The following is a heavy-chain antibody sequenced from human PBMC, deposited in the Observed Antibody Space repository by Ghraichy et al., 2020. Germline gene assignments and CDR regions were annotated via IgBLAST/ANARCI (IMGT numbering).Heavy chain of an antibody. J-gene: IGHJ6*02. CDR2: IYPGDSDT. Sequence: GESLNISCKGSGYSFTSYWIGWVRQMPGKGLEWMGIIYPGDSDTRYSPSFQGQVTISADKSISTAYLQWSSLKASDTAMYYCARRLKAWGYSYGWDYGMDVWGQGTTVTVSS. CDR1: GYSFTSYW. CDR3: ARRLKAWGYSYGWDYGMDV. V-gene: IGHV5-51*01. D-gene: IGHD5-18*01.